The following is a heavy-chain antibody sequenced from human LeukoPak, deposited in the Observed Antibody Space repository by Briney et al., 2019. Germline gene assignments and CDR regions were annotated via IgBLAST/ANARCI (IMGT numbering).Heavy chain of an antibody. Sequence: SETLSLTCTVSGGSISSYYWSWIRQPPGKGLEWIGYIYYSGSTNYNPSLKSRVTISVDTSKNQFSLKLSSVTAVDTAVYYCARAAGDGYNYLNYWGQGTLVTVSS. CDR2: IYYSGST. CDR1: GGSISSYY. CDR3: ARAAGDGYNYLNY. J-gene: IGHJ4*02. D-gene: IGHD5-24*01. V-gene: IGHV4-59*01.